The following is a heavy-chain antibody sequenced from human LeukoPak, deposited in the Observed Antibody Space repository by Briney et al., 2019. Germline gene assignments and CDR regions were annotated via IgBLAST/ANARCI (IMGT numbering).Heavy chain of an antibody. D-gene: IGHD6-6*01. Sequence: GGSLRLSCAASGFTFTSYDMHWVRQAPGKGLEWVALVRSDGRNEYYADSVKGRFTISRDNAKNSLYLQMNSLRAEDTAVYYCATGGRDFDYWGQGTLATVSS. V-gene: IGHV3-30*02. CDR3: ATGGRDFDY. CDR2: VRSDGRNE. J-gene: IGHJ4*02. CDR1: GFTFTSYD.